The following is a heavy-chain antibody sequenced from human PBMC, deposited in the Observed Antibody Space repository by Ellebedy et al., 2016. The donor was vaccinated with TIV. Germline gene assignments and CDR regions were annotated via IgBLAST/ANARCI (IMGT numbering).Heavy chain of an antibody. D-gene: IGHD5-18*01. CDR1: VFTFNSYN. J-gene: IGHJ6*02. CDR3: AREGDTAMVHGLDV. V-gene: IGHV3-21*06. CDR2: IGSSSGYI. Sequence: GESLKISCAASVFTFNSYNMHWVRQAPGKGLEWVSSIGSSSGYIYYADSVKGRFTISRDNAKSSLYLQMTSLRDEDTAVYYCAREGDTAMVHGLDVWGQGTAVTVSS.